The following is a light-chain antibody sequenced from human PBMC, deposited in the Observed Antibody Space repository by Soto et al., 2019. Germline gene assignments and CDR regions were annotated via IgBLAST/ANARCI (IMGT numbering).Light chain of an antibody. CDR1: SSDVGAYNY. Sequence: QSALTQPASVSGSPGQSITISCTGTSSDVGAYNYVSWYQQYPDKAPKLLIYAVNNRPSGVSNRFSGYKSGNTASLTISWLEAEEEAYYSCRSYTPRDHGLFGGGIKLPVL. V-gene: IGLV2-14*01. CDR3: RSYTPRDHGL. J-gene: IGLJ3*02. CDR2: AVN.